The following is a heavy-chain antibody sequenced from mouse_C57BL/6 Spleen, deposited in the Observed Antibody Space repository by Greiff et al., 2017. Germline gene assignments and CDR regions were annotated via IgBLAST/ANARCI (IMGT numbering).Heavy chain of an antibody. D-gene: IGHD3-1*01. CDR3: ASDRAVAAMDY. Sequence: EVKLMESGPGLVKPSQSLSLTCSVTGYSITSGYYWNWIRQFPGNKLEWMGYISYDGSNNYNPSLKNRISITRDTSKNQFFLKLNSVTTEDTSSYCCASDRAVAAMDYWRQAAS. CDR2: ISYDGSN. CDR1: GYSITSGYY. V-gene: IGHV3-6*01. J-gene: IGHJ4*01.